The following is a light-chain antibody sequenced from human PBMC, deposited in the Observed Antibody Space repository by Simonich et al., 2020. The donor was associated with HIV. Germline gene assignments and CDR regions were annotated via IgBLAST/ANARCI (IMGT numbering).Light chain of an antibody. J-gene: IGKJ4*01. Sequence: DIVMTQSPVSLAVSLGERATINCKSSQSVLYSSNNKNYLAWYQQKPGQPPKLLIYWASTRESGVPDRFSGSGSVTDFTLTITSLQAEDVAVYYCQQYYSPPALTFGGGTKVEIK. CDR1: QSVLYSSNNKNY. V-gene: IGKV4-1*01. CDR3: QQYYSPPALT. CDR2: WAS.